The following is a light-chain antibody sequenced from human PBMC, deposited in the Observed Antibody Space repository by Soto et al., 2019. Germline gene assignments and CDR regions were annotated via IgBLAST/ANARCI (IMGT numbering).Light chain of an antibody. CDR3: QKCKVAPFT. Sequence: DIQMTQSPSSLSASVGDRVTITCRASQGIDNHLAWYQQKPGKAPELLIYAASTLQSGVPSRFTGSGSGTDFTLTISSLEPEDAATYYCQKCKVAPFTFGGWTKVEIK. CDR2: AAS. J-gene: IGKJ4*01. V-gene: IGKV1-27*01. CDR1: QGIDNH.